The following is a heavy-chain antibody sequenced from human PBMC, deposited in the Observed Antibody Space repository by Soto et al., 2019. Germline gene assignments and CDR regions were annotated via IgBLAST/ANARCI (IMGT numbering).Heavy chain of an antibody. CDR2: SSATGAGT. V-gene: IGHV3-23*01. D-gene: IGHD1-7*01. CDR3: AKYRRAGGNSGFESDL. CDR1: GFTFSSYG. Sequence: EVQLLESGGGWVQPGGSLRLSCAASGFTFSSYGMTWVRQAPGKGLEWVSFSSATGAGTYYADSVKGRFTISRDKSKNTLYRHMTSLRADDTAVYYCAKYRRAGGNSGFESDLWGQGALVIVSS. J-gene: IGHJ4*02.